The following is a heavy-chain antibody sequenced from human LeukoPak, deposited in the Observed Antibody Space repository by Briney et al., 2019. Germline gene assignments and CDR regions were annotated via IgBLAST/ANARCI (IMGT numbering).Heavy chain of an antibody. CDR2: INPKSGGT. V-gene: IGHV1-2*02. Sequence: ASVKVSCKASGYVFTDYSIRWVRQAPGQGLEWVGWINPKSGGTNSAQKFQGRVTMTRDTSITTAYMELSRLTSDDTAVYYCSRGSITNWNWFDPWGQGTLVTVSS. J-gene: IGHJ5*02. D-gene: IGHD1-1*01. CDR1: GYVFTDYS. CDR3: SRGSITNWNWFDP.